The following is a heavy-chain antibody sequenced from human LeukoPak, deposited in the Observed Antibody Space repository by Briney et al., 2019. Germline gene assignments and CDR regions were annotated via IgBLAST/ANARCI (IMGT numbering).Heavy chain of an antibody. V-gene: IGHV3-74*01. CDR3: GRGGLTGQMAAFDY. CDR1: GFTFSSYW. J-gene: IGHJ4*02. CDR2: INSGGGST. Sequence: GGSLRLSCAASGFTFSSYWMHWVRQAPGKGLEWVSRINSGGGSTTYADSVKGRFTISRDNAKNTMYLQMSSLRADDSAVYYCGRGGLTGQMAAFDYWGQGALVTVSS. D-gene: IGHD3-9*01.